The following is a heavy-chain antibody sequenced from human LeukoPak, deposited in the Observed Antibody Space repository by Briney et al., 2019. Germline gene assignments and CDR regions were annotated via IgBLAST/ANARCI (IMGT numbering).Heavy chain of an antibody. CDR3: ARVGVRFLEWLYY. D-gene: IGHD3-3*01. V-gene: IGHV1-8*01. Sequence: ASVKVSCKXSGYTFTSYDINWVRQATGQGLEWMGWMNPNSGNTGYAQKFQGRVTMTRSTSISTAYMELSSLRSEDTAVYYCARVGVRFLEWLYYWGQGTLVTVSS. CDR1: GYTFTSYD. J-gene: IGHJ4*02. CDR2: MNPNSGNT.